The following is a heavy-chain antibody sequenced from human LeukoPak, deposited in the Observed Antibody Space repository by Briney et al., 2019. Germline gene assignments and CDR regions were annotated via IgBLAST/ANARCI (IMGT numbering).Heavy chain of an antibody. CDR3: WRKAISPRVWWAFNI. D-gene: IGHD2-15*01. V-gene: IGHV4-59*01. Sequence: SETLSLTCTVSGGSISSYYWSWIRQAPGKGLKWIGYIYYSGSTNYNPSLKSRVTLSLGTSKNQFSLKQMSVPRADTAVYYCWRKAISPRVWWAFNIWGQGTMVTVSS. J-gene: IGHJ3*02. CDR1: GGSISSYY. CDR2: IYYSGST.